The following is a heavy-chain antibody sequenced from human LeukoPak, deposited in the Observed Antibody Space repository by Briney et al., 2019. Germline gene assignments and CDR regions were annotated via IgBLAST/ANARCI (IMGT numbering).Heavy chain of an antibody. CDR3: ARSRAFDY. CDR1: GFTVRSNY. CDR2: IYDTDST. V-gene: IGHV3-53*01. J-gene: IGHJ4*02. Sequence: AGGSLRPSCVASGFTVRSNYMNWVRQAPGKRPEWVAIIYDTDSTYYTDSVKGRFTISRDNSKNTVYLQMNSLRVEDTAVYYCARSRAFDYWGRGTQVTVSS.